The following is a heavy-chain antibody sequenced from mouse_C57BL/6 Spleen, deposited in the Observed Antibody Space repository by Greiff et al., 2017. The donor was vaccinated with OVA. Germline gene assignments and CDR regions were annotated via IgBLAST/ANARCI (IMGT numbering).Heavy chain of an antibody. CDR1: GFNIKNTY. J-gene: IGHJ1*03. V-gene: IGHV14-3*01. Sequence: VQLQPSVAELVRPGASVKLSCTASGFNIKNTYMHWVTPRPEQGLAWIGRIDPANGTTKYAPKFQGKATITADTSSNTAYLQLSSLTSEDTALYYCARGYYGSSSYFDVWGTGTTVTVSS. D-gene: IGHD1-1*01. CDR2: IDPANGTT. CDR3: ARGYYGSSSYFDV.